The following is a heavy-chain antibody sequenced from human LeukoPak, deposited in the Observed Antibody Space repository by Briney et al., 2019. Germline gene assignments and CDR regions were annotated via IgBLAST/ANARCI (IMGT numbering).Heavy chain of an antibody. J-gene: IGHJ2*01. Sequence: SETLSLTCSVSGDSMSGYYWSWIRQPPGKGLEWIGRIYTSGSTNYNPSLKSRVTMSVDTSKNQFSLKLSSVTAADTAVYYCARDAIQTVLRYFDWLPIDWYFDLWGRGTLVTVSS. CDR2: IYTSGST. D-gene: IGHD3-9*01. V-gene: IGHV4-4*07. CDR1: GDSMSGYY. CDR3: ARDAIQTVLRYFDWLPIDWYFDL.